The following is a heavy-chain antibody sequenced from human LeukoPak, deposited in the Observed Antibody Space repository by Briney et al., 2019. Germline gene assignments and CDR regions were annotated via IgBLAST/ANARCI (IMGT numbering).Heavy chain of an antibody. D-gene: IGHD6-13*01. V-gene: IGHV3-66*01. CDR1: GFTLSSNY. J-gene: IGHJ6*02. Sequence: PGGSLTLSCAASGFTLSSNYMSWVRQAPGKGLEWDSVIYIGGSTYYADSVKGRCTISRDISKNALYLQMNSLRDEDTAVYYCARDKSANYYYYAMDVWGQGTTVTVSS. CDR2: IYIGGST. CDR3: ARDKSANYYYYAMDV.